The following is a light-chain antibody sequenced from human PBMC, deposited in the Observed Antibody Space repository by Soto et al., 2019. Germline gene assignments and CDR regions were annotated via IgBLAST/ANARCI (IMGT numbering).Light chain of an antibody. V-gene: IGKV1-9*01. Sequence: DIQLTQSPSLLSASVGDRVTITCRASQAISTYLAWYQQTSGKAPKLLIPAASTLQRGVPSRFSGSGSGTQFTLTISSLQPEDFATYYCQHYNSYSEAFGQGTKVDIK. CDR2: AAS. CDR1: QAISTY. J-gene: IGKJ1*01. CDR3: QHYNSYSEA.